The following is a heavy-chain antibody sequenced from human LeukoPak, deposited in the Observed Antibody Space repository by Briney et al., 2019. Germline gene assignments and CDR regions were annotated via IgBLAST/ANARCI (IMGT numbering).Heavy chain of an antibody. J-gene: IGHJ6*03. Sequence: GGSLRLSCAASGFTFSSYAMRWVRQAPGKGLEWVSAISGSGGSTYYADSVKGRFTISRDNSKNTLYLQMNSLRAEDTAVYYCAKHKVSGYDLRDYYYMDVWGNGTTLTVSS. V-gene: IGHV3-23*01. CDR3: AKHKVSGYDLRDYYYMDV. D-gene: IGHD5-12*01. CDR1: GFTFSSYA. CDR2: ISGSGGST.